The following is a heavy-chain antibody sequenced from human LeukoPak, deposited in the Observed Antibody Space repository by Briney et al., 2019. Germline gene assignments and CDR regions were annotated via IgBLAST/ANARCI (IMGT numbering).Heavy chain of an antibody. CDR2: LYSSGSI. D-gene: IGHD2-15*01. V-gene: IGHV4-61*02. Sequence: PSQTLSLTCTLPGGSISSGIYYWNWIRQPAGTGLEWIGRLYSSGSINYKPSLKSRVTISVDTSENHFSLKLSSVTAADTAVYYCARGRGGSFPYWYFDLWGRGTVVTV. J-gene: IGHJ2*01. CDR1: GGSISSGIYY. CDR3: ARGRGGSFPYWYFDL.